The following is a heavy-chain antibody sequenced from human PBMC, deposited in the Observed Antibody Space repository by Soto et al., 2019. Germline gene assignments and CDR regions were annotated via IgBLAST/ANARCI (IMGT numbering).Heavy chain of an antibody. D-gene: IGHD3-3*01. CDR3: ARDRYDFWSGYPPPHLFDP. Sequence: GGSLRLSCAASGFTFSSYGMHWVRQAPGKGLEWVAVIWYDGSNKYYADSVKGRFTISRDNSKNTLYLQMNSLRAEDTAVYYCARDRYDFWSGYPPPHLFDPWGQGTLVTVSS. J-gene: IGHJ5*02. CDR1: GFTFSSYG. V-gene: IGHV3-33*01. CDR2: IWYDGSNK.